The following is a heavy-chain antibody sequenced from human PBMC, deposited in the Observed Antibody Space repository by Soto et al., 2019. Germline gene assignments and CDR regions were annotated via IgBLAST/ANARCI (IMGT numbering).Heavy chain of an antibody. Sequence: KTSETLSLTCTVSGGSVSNSSHYWTWIRQPPGKGLEWLGYVYYTGSTNYNPSLHSRVTISVDTSKNQFSLTLGSVTAADTAVYSCARGAGFWSGYSYLNYWGQGTPVTVSS. V-gene: IGHV4-61*01. CDR2: VYYTGST. D-gene: IGHD3-3*01. J-gene: IGHJ4*02. CDR1: GGSVSNSSHY. CDR3: ARGAGFWSGYSYLNY.